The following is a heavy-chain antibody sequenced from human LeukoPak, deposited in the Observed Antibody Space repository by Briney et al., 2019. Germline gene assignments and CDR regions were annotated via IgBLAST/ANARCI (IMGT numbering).Heavy chain of an antibody. D-gene: IGHD4-23*01. CDR2: ISSSTNTI. J-gene: IGHJ3*02. CDR3: ARGGYGANDDAFDI. V-gene: IGHV3-48*02. Sequence: GGSLRLSCAASGFTFSSYSMNCVRQAPGKGLEWVSYISSSTNTIYYADSVKGRFTISRDNAKNSLFLQMNSLRDEDTAVYYCARGGYGANDDAFDIWGQGTMVTVSS. CDR1: GFTFSSYS.